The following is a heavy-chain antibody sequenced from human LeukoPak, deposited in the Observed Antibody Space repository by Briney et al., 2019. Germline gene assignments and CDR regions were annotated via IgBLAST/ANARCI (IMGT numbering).Heavy chain of an antibody. CDR1: GFTFSDYY. J-gene: IGHJ4*02. D-gene: IGHD5-18*01. CDR2: ISSSGSTI. CDR3: ARSLLRYSYAHFGY. V-gene: IGHV3-11*01. Sequence: GGSLRLSCAASGFTFSDYYMSWIRQAPGKGLEWVSYISSSGSTIYYADSVKGRFIISRDNAKNSLYLQMNSLRAEDTAVYYCARSLLRYSYAHFGYWGQGTLVTVSS.